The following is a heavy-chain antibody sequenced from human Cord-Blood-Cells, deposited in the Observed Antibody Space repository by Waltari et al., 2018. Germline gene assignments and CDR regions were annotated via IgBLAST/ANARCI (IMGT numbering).Heavy chain of an antibody. D-gene: IGHD5-12*01. CDR2: IKQDGSEK. CDR3: ARVLGYSGYDDAFDI. Sequence: EVQLVESGGGLVQPGGSLRLSCAASGFTFSSYWMSWVRQAPGKGLEWVANIKQDGSEKFYVDSVKCRFTISRDNAKNSLYLQMDSLRAEDTAVYYCARVLGYSGYDDAFDIWGQGTMVTVSS. CDR1: GFTFSSYW. V-gene: IGHV3-7*01. J-gene: IGHJ3*02.